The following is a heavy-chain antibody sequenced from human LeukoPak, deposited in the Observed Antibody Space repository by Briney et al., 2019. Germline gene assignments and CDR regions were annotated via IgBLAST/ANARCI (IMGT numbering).Heavy chain of an antibody. V-gene: IGHV1-2*02. CDR1: GYTFTGYY. D-gene: IGHD3-3*01. J-gene: IGHJ5*02. CDR3: ARAVFGVVRNYNWFDP. CDR2: INPNSGGT. Sequence: ASVKVSCKASGYTFTGYYMHWVRQAPGQGLEWMGWINPNSGGTNYAQKFQGRVTMTRDTSISTAYMELSRLRSDDTAVYYCARAVFGVVRNYNWFDPWGQETLVTVSS.